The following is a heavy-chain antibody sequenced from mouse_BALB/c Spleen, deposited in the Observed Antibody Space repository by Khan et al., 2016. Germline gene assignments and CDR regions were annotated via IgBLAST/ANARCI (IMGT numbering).Heavy chain of an antibody. V-gene: IGHV1-4*01. CDR3: ARHGNFDAMDC. Sequence: QVQLQQSGAELARPGASVKMSCKASGYTFTSYTMHWVKQRPGQGLEWIGYINPSSGYTNYNQKFKDKATLTADKSSSTAYMQLSSLTSEDSAVYYCARHGNFDAMDCWGQGTSVTVSS. D-gene: IGHD2-1*01. J-gene: IGHJ4*01. CDR1: GYTFTSYT. CDR2: INPSSGYT.